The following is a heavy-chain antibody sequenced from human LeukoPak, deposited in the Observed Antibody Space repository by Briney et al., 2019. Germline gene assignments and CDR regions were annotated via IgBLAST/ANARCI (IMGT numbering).Heavy chain of an antibody. CDR1: GYTFTGYY. V-gene: IGHV1-2*04. J-gene: IGHJ3*02. CDR3: ARAAREFGSWRYWYAFDI. Sequence: EASVKVSCKASGYTFTGYYMHWVRQAPGQGLEWMGWINPNSGGTNYAQKFQGWVTMTGDTSISTAYMELSWLRSDDTAVYYCARAAREFGSWRYWYAFDIWGQGTMVTVSS. CDR2: INPNSGGT. D-gene: IGHD3-10*01.